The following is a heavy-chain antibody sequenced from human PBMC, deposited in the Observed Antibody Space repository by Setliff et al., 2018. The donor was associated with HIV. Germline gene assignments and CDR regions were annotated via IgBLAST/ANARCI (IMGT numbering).Heavy chain of an antibody. Sequence: LSLTCTVSDGSISSYYWSWIRQPAGKGLEWIGRIYISAATTNYNPSLKSRVSMSVDTSKNQFSLKLSSVTAADTAVYYCAREQHRMYNSGWYFHIDSWGQGALVTVSS. CDR1: DGSISSYY. CDR3: AREQHRMYNSGWYFHIDS. D-gene: IGHD6-19*01. CDR2: IYISAATT. V-gene: IGHV4-4*07. J-gene: IGHJ4*02.